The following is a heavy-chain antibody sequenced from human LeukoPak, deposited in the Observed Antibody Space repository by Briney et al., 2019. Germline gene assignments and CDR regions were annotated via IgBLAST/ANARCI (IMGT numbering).Heavy chain of an antibody. D-gene: IGHD4-17*01. CDR1: GGSISSYY. J-gene: IGHJ3*02. V-gene: IGHV4-59*08. CDR3: AMGYGDPRGDAFDI. CDR2: IYYSGST. Sequence: SETLSLTCTVSGGSISSYYWSWIRQPPGKGLEWIGYIYYSGSTNYNPSLKSRVTISVDTSKNQFSLKLSSVTAADTAVYYCAMGYGDPRGDAFDIWGQGTMVTVSS.